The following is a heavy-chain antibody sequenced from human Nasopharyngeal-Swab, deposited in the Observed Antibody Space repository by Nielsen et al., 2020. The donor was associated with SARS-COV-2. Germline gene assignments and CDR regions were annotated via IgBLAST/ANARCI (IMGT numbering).Heavy chain of an antibody. V-gene: IGHV4-31*02. D-gene: IGHD3-9*01. CDR2: IYYSGST. CDR3: ARGSLPLYDILTGYYPPFDY. J-gene: IGHJ4*02. Sequence: CIRQPTGYGLEWIGYIYYSGSTYYNPSLKSRVTISVDTSKNQFSLKLSSVTAADTAVYYCARGSLPLYDILTGYYPPFDYWGQGTLVTVSS.